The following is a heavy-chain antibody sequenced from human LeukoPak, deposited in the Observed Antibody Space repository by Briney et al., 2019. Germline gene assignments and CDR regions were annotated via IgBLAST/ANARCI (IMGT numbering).Heavy chain of an antibody. CDR2: IYYSGST. Sequence: SETLSLTCTVSGGSISSGGYYWSWIRQHPGKGLEWIGYIYYSGSTYYNPSLKSRVTISVDTSKNQFSLKLSSVTAADTAVYYCARVLSITMIVVVGAFDIWGQGTMVTVSS. J-gene: IGHJ3*02. V-gene: IGHV4-31*03. D-gene: IGHD3-22*01. CDR1: GGSISSGGYY. CDR3: ARVLSITMIVVVGAFDI.